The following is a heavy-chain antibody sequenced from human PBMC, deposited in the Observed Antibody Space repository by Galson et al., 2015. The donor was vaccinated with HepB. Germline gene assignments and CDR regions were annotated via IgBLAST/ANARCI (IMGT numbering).Heavy chain of an antibody. J-gene: IGHJ1*01. CDR2: INHSGST. CDR3: ARGSGSIVVVPAAPKGRYFQH. D-gene: IGHD2-2*01. V-gene: IGHV4-34*01. Sequence: ETLSLTCAVYGGSFSGYYWSWIRQPPGKGLEWIGEINHSGSTNYNPSLKSRVTISVDTSKNQFSLKLSSVTAADTAVYYCARGSGSIVVVPAAPKGRYFQHWGQGTLVTVSS. CDR1: GGSFSGYY.